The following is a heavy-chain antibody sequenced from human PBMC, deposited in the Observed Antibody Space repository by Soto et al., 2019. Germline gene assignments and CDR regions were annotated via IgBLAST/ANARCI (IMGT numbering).Heavy chain of an antibody. Sequence: QITLKESGPTLVKPTQTLTLTCTFSGFSLTNNGEAVGWLRQSPGKALEWLVLIYWDDDNRYNPTLRTRLSTTKDTSKNQVVLTLTNMDPVDTATYYCARYVATSPAGWFEPWGQGIPVTVSS. D-gene: IGHD3-10*02. V-gene: IGHV2-5*02. CDR3: ARYVATSPAGWFEP. CDR1: GFSLTNNGEA. CDR2: IYWDDDN. J-gene: IGHJ5*02.